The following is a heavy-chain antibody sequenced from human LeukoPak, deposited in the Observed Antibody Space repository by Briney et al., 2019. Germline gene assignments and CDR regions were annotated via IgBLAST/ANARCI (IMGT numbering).Heavy chain of an antibody. Sequence: GESLKISCKGSGYTFTSYAMHWVRQAPGQRLEWMGWINAGNGNTKYSQEFQGRVTITRDTSASTAYMELSSLRSEDMAVYYCARAPPSGYDLGFDYWGQGTLVTVSS. CDR1: GYTFTSYA. J-gene: IGHJ4*02. V-gene: IGHV1-3*03. D-gene: IGHD5-12*01. CDR2: INAGNGNT. CDR3: ARAPPSGYDLGFDY.